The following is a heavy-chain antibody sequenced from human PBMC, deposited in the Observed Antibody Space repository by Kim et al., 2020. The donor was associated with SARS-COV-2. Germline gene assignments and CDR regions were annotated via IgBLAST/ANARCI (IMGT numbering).Heavy chain of an antibody. CDR1: GGSIRSGGKF. D-gene: IGHD2-2*01. CDR2: ISYSGNS. CDR3: ASGQPIDY. J-gene: IGHJ4*02. V-gene: IGHV4-31*03. Sequence: SETLSLTCSVSGGSIRSGGKFWTWIRQHPAKGLEWIGYISYSGNSHYSPSLRSRVSISLQTSENQFSLELTSVTAADTAVYYCASGQPIDYWGQGILVTVSS.